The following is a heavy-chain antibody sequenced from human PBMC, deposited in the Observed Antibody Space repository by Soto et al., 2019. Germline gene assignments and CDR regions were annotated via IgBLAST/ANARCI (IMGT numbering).Heavy chain of an antibody. Sequence: ASVKVSCKASGGTFSSYAISWVRQAPGQGLEWMGGIIPIFGTANYAQKFQGRVTITADESTSTAYMELSSLRSEDTAVYYCAVDLKAAAYWYFDLWGRGTLVTVSS. CDR1: GGTFSSYA. J-gene: IGHJ2*01. CDR3: AVDLKAAAYWYFDL. V-gene: IGHV1-69*13. CDR2: IIPIFGTA. D-gene: IGHD6-13*01.